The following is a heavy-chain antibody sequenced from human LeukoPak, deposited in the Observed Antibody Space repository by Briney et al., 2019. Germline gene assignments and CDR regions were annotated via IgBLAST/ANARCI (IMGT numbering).Heavy chain of an antibody. V-gene: IGHV3-23*01. Sequence: GGSLRLSCAASGFTFSSYAMSWVRQAPGKGLEWVSAISGSGGSTYYADSVKGRFTISRDNSKNTLYLQMNSLSAEDTAVYYCAKVSSYYGSGNRLDYWGQGTLVTVSS. CDR1: GFTFSSYA. CDR3: AKVSSYYGSGNRLDY. D-gene: IGHD3-10*01. J-gene: IGHJ4*02. CDR2: ISGSGGST.